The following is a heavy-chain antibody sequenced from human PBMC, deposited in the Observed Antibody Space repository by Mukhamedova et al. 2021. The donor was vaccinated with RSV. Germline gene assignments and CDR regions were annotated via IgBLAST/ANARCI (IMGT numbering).Heavy chain of an antibody. CDR2: FDPEDDET. Sequence: APGKGLEWMGGFDPEDDETIYAEKFQGRVTMTEDMSTDTAYMELSSLTSEDTAVYYCATLSKTGEYSGYQIPPYWGQGTLVTGSS. CDR3: ATLSKTGEYSGYQIPPY. V-gene: IGHV1-24*01. D-gene: IGHD5-12*01. J-gene: IGHJ4*02.